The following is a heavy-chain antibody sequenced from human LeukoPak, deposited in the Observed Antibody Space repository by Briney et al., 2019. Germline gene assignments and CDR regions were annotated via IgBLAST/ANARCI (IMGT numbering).Heavy chain of an antibody. CDR2: INPNSGGT. CDR3: AHCSSTSCYYYGMDV. J-gene: IGHJ6*02. Sequence: ASVKVSCKASGYTFTGYYMHWVRQAPGQGLEWMGRINPNSGGTNYAQKFQGRVTMTRDTSISTAYMELSTLRSDDTAVYYCAHCSSTSCYYYGMDVWGQGTTVTVSS. CDR1: GYTFTGYY. D-gene: IGHD2-2*01. V-gene: IGHV1-2*06.